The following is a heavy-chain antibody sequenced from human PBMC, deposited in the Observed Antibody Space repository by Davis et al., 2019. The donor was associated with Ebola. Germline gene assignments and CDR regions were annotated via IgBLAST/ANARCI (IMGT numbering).Heavy chain of an antibody. J-gene: IGHJ4*02. CDR2: IYYSGST. CDR1: GGSISSYY. V-gene: IGHV4-59*01. Sequence: SETLSLTCTVSGGSISSYYWSWIRQPPGKGLEWIGYIYYSGSTNYNPSLKSRVTISVDTSKNQFSLKLSSVTAADTAVYYCAREVPIVGATGYFDYWGQGTLVTVSS. D-gene: IGHD1-26*01. CDR3: AREVPIVGATGYFDY.